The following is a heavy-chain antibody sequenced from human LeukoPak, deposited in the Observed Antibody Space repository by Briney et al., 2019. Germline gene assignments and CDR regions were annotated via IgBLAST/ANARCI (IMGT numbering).Heavy chain of an antibody. CDR1: GFTFSSYW. CDR3: ARDAEVVPAAIDYFGY. D-gene: IGHD2-2*02. V-gene: IGHV3-7*01. Sequence: PGGSLRLSCAASGFTFSSYWMSWVRQAPGKGLDWVANIKQDGSEKYYVDSVKGRFTISRDNAKNSLYLQMNSLRAEDTAVYYCARDAEVVPAAIDYFGYWGQGTLVTVSS. CDR2: IKQDGSEK. J-gene: IGHJ4*02.